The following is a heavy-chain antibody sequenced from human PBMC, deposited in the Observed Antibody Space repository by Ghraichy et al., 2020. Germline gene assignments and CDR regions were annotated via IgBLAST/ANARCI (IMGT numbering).Heavy chain of an antibody. CDR2: ISSSSSYI. CDR3: ARASHITISHYYYYYGMDV. Sequence: LSLTCAASGFTFSSYSMNWVRQAPGKGLEWVSSISSSSSYIYYADSVKGRFTISRDNAKNSLYLQMNSLRAEDTAVYYCARASHITISHYYYYYGMDVWGQGTTVTVSS. J-gene: IGHJ6*02. CDR1: GFTFSSYS. D-gene: IGHD3-9*01. V-gene: IGHV3-21*01.